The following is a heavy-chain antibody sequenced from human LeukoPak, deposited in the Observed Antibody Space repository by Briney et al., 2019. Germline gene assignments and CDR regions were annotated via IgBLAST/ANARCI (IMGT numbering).Heavy chain of an antibody. CDR2: FYYSGSA. D-gene: IGHD3-10*01. J-gene: IGHJ4*02. Sequence: SETLSLTCSVSGGSISSGNYYWGWVRQPPGKGLEWIGSFYYSGSAYYNPSLKSRVTIFADTSKNQFSLKVRSVTAADTAVYYCANRGNYGYFDYWGQGTLVTVSS. CDR3: ANRGNYGYFDY. CDR1: GGSISSGNYY. V-gene: IGHV4-39*01.